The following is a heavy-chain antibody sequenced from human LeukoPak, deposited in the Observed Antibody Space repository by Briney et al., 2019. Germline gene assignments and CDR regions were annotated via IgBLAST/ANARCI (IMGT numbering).Heavy chain of an antibody. D-gene: IGHD2-2*01. V-gene: IGHV1-46*01. CDR2: INPSGGST. CDR3: ARDLSSYQPAATFAPSYYFDY. J-gene: IGHJ4*02. CDR1: GYTFTSYY. Sequence: ASVKVSCKASGYTFTSYYMHWVRQAPGQGLEWMGIINPSGGSTSYAQKFQGRVTMTRDTSTSTVYMELSSLRSEDTAVYYCARDLSSYQPAATFAPSYYFDYWGQGTLVTVSS.